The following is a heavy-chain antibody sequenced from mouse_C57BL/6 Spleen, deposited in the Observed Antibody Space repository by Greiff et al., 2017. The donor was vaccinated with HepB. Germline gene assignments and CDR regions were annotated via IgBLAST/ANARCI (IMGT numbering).Heavy chain of an antibody. V-gene: IGHV1-39*01. D-gene: IGHD1-1*01. CDR2: INPNYGTT. J-gene: IGHJ1*03. CDR3: ARAGGRGSSPYWYFDV. Sequence: VQLQQSGPELVKPGASVKISCKASGYSFTDYNMNWVKQSNGKSLEWIGVINPNYGTTSYNQKFKGKATLTVDQSSSTAYMQLNSLTSEDSAVYYCARAGGRGSSPYWYFDVWGTGTTVTVSS. CDR1: GYSFTDYN.